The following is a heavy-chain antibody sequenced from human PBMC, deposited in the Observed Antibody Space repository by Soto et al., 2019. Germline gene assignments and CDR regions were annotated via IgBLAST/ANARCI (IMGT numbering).Heavy chain of an antibody. CDR3: ARDRGIAVAGTFNWFDP. CDR1: GYTFTSYA. V-gene: IGHV1-3*01. D-gene: IGHD6-19*01. Sequence: QVPLVQSGAEVKKPGASVKVSCKASGYTFTSYAMHWVRQAPGQRLEWMGWINAGNGNTKYSQKFQGRVTITRDTSASTAYMELSSLRSEDTAVYYCARDRGIAVAGTFNWFDPWGQGTLVTVSS. J-gene: IGHJ5*02. CDR2: INAGNGNT.